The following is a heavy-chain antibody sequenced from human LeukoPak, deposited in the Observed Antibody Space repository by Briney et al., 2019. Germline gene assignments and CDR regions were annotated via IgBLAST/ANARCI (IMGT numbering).Heavy chain of an antibody. Sequence: ASVTVSCKASGYTFTNYAINWVRQAPGQGLEWMGWINTNTGNPTYAQGFTGRFVFSLDTSVSTAYLQISSLKAEDTAVYYCARDSYYYDSSSRTFDYWGQGTLVTVSS. J-gene: IGHJ4*02. V-gene: IGHV7-4-1*02. CDR3: ARDSYYYDSSSRTFDY. CDR1: GYTFTNYA. CDR2: INTNTGNP. D-gene: IGHD3-22*01.